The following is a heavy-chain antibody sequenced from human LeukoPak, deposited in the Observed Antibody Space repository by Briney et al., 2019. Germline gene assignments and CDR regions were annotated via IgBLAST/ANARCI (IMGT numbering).Heavy chain of an antibody. CDR3: ARTLWWLRGYFDY. J-gene: IGHJ4*02. CDR1: GGSISSGGYY. D-gene: IGHD5-12*01. V-gene: IGHV4-31*03. CDR2: IYYSGST. Sequence: KSSETLSLTCTVSGGSISSGGYYWSWIRQHPGKGLEWIGYIYYSGSTYYNPSLKSRVTISVDTSKNQFSLKLSSVTAADMAVYYCARTLWWLRGYFDYWGQGTLVTVSS.